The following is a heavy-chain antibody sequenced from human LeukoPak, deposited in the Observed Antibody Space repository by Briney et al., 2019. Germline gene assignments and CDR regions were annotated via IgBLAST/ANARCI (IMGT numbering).Heavy chain of an antibody. CDR1: GFTVSSNY. J-gene: IGHJ4*02. Sequence: GGSLRLSCAASGFTVSSNYMSWVRQAPGKGLEWVSVIYSGGNTYYADSVKGRFTISRDNSKNTLYLQMNSLRAEDTAVYYCARGGLGFFFLYEGCWGQGTLVTVSS. D-gene: IGHD3/OR15-3a*01. V-gene: IGHV3-66*01. CDR2: IYSGGNT. CDR3: ARGGLGFFFLYEGC.